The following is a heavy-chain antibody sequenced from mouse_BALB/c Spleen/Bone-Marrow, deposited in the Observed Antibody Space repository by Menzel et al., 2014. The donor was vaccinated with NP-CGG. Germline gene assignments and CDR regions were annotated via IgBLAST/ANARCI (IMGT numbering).Heavy chain of an antibody. D-gene: IGHD2-3*01. Sequence: VQLKESGGGLVQPGGSLKLSCATSGFTFSDYYMYWVRQTPEKRLEWVAYISNGGGSTYYPDTVKGRFTISRDNAKNTLYLQMGRLKSEDTAMYYCARPLYDGYYVAYWGQGTLVTVSA. CDR1: GFTFSDYY. CDR2: ISNGGGST. CDR3: ARPLYDGYYVAY. V-gene: IGHV5-12*02. J-gene: IGHJ3*01.